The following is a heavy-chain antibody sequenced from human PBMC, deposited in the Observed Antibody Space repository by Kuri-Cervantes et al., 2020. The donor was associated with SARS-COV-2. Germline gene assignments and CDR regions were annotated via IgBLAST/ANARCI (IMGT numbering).Heavy chain of an antibody. CDR3: ARVAVGATHPNYYMDV. CDR2: INPNSGGT. Sequence: SVTVSCKASGYTFTGYYMHWVRQAPGQGLEWMGWINPNSGGTNYAQKFQGRVTMTRDTSISTAYMELSRLRSDDTAVYYCARVAVGATHPNYYMDVWGKGTTVTVSS. J-gene: IGHJ6*03. D-gene: IGHD1-26*01. CDR1: GYTFTGYY. V-gene: IGHV1-2*02.